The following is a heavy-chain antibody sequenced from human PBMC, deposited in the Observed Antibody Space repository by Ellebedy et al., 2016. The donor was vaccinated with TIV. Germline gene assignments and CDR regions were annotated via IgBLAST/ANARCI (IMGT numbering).Heavy chain of an antibody. CDR2: ISSSSSYK. CDR3: AKDSGGSYSLGY. Sequence: GGSLRLSCAASGFTFNSYSMNWVRQAPGKGLEWVSSISSSSSYKYYADSVKGRFTISRDNAKNSLYLQMNSLRAEDTAVYYCAKDSGGSYSLGYWGQGTLVTVSS. D-gene: IGHD1-26*01. J-gene: IGHJ4*02. V-gene: IGHV3-21*01. CDR1: GFTFNSYS.